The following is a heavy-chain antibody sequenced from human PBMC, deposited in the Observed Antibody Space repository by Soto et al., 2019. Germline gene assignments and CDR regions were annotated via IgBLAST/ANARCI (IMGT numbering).Heavy chain of an antibody. D-gene: IGHD3-3*01. CDR1: GGSISSGGYY. CDR3: ARDFARRYFDY. J-gene: IGHJ4*02. V-gene: IGHV4-31*03. Sequence: SETLSLTCTVSGGSISSGGYYWSWIRQHPGKGLEWIGYIYYSGSTYYNPSLKSRVTISVDTSKNQFSLKLSSVTAADTAVYYCARDFARRYFDYWGQGTLVTVSS. CDR2: IYYSGST.